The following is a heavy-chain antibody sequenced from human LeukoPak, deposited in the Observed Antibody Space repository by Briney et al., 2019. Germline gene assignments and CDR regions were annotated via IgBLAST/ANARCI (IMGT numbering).Heavy chain of an antibody. CDR1: GFTFSSYG. CDR2: IRYDGSNR. D-gene: IGHD4-17*01. V-gene: IGHV3-30*02. Sequence: NPGGSLRLSCAASGFTFSSYGMHWVRQAPGKGLEWVAFIRYDGSNRYYADSVKGRFTISRDNSKNTLYLQMNSLRAEDTAVYYCAREARYGDYCFDYWGQGTLVTVSS. J-gene: IGHJ4*02. CDR3: AREARYGDYCFDY.